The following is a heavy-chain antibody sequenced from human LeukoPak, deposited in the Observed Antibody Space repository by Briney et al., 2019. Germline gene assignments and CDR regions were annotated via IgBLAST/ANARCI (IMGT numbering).Heavy chain of an antibody. Sequence: PGGSLPLSCAASGFTFSGSAMHWVRQASGKGLEWVGRIRGKANRYATAFAASAKGRFTMSRDDSKNTAYLQMNSLKTEDTAVYYCSTSGDTTMVMGYWGQGTLVTVSS. CDR2: IRGKANRYAT. J-gene: IGHJ4*02. CDR1: GFTFSGSA. CDR3: STSGDTTMVMGY. V-gene: IGHV3-73*01. D-gene: IGHD5-18*01.